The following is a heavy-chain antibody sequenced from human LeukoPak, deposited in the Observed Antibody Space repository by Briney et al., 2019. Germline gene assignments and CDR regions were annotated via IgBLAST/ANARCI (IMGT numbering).Heavy chain of an antibody. J-gene: IGHJ4*02. Sequence: SEALSLTCAVYGGSFSGYHWSWIRQPPGKGLEWIGEINHSGSTNYNPSLKSRVTISVDTSKNQFSLKLSSVTAADTAVYYCARGPYYYGSGSYLLKPYYFDYWGQGTLVTVSS. CDR2: INHSGST. CDR1: GGSFSGYH. CDR3: ARGPYYYGSGSYLLKPYYFDY. D-gene: IGHD3-10*01. V-gene: IGHV4-34*01.